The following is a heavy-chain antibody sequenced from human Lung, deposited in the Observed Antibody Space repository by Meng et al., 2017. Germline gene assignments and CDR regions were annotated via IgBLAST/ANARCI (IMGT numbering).Heavy chain of an antibody. Sequence: QVQLVQAGSALKKPGASVMVSCKASGYTFTSYTINWVRQAHGRGLEWMGWISTHTGNPTYVQGFTGRFVFSLDTSVSTAYLQISSLEAADTAVYYCARGGDFDPWGQGTLVTVSS. CDR1: GYTFTSYT. CDR2: ISTHTGNP. D-gene: IGHD2/OR15-2a*01. J-gene: IGHJ5*02. CDR3: ARGGDFDP. V-gene: IGHV7-4-1*02.